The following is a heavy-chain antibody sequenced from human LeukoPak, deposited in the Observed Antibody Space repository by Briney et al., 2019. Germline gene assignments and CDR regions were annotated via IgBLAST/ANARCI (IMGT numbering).Heavy chain of an antibody. D-gene: IGHD2-8*01. Sequence: NPSETLSLTCTVSSGAISTSHWLSWVRQPPGKGLEWIGEIYGSGNTNYNPSLKSRVTMSVDKTRIHLSLKLHSVTAADTAVYYCARDCTNGVCYGDYGMDVWGQGTTVTVSS. CDR3: ARDCTNGVCYGDYGMDV. V-gene: IGHV4-4*02. CDR1: SGAISTSHW. CDR2: IYGSGNT. J-gene: IGHJ6*02.